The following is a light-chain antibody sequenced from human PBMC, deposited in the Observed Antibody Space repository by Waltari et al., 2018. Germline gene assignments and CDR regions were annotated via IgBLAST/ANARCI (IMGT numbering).Light chain of an antibody. CDR3: QQYGSSLVT. CDR1: QWVTSSY. V-gene: IGKV3-20*01. J-gene: IGKJ4*01. CDR2: AAS. Sequence: EIVLTQSPDTLSLSPGERATLSCRASQWVTSSYLAWYQQKPGQAPRLLIYAASARATGIPDRLSGSGSGTDFTLTISRLEPEDFAVYFCQQYGSSLVTFGGGTEVEIK.